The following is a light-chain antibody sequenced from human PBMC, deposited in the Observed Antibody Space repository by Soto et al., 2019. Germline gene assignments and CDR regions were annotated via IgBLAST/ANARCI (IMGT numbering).Light chain of an antibody. J-gene: IGLJ1*01. CDR2: DVS. Sequence: QSVLTQPRSVSGSPGQSVTISCTGTSSDVGGYNYVSWYQQHPGKTPKLMIYDVSKRPSGVPDRFSGSKSGNTASLTISGPQAEDEADYYCCSYAGSYTLYVFGTGTKLTVL. V-gene: IGLV2-11*01. CDR3: CSYAGSYTLYV. CDR1: SSDVGGYNY.